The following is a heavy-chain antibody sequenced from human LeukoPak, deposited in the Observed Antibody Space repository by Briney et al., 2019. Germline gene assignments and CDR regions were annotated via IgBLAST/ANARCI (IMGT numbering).Heavy chain of an antibody. CDR1: GYTFTSYY. Sequence: ASVKVSCKASGYTFTSYYMHWVRQAPGQGLEWMGIINPSGGSTSYAQKFQGRVTMTRDTSTSTVYMELSSLRSEDTAVYYCRMATITLRVTRGGYYFDYWGQGTLVTVPS. V-gene: IGHV1-46*01. D-gene: IGHD5-24*01. CDR3: RMATITLRVTRGGYYFDY. J-gene: IGHJ4*02. CDR2: INPSGGST.